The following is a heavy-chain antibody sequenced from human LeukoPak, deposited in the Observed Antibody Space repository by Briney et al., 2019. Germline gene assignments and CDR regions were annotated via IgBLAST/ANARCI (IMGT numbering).Heavy chain of an antibody. Sequence: GGSLRLSCAASGSTFSSYAMSWVRQAPGKGLEWVSAISGSGGSTYYADSVKGRFTISRDNSKNTLYLQMNSLRAEDTAVYYCAKTRNSRITIFGVVNDYWGQGTLVTVSS. V-gene: IGHV3-23*01. CDR2: ISGSGGST. CDR1: GSTFSSYA. D-gene: IGHD3-3*01. CDR3: AKTRNSRITIFGVVNDY. J-gene: IGHJ4*02.